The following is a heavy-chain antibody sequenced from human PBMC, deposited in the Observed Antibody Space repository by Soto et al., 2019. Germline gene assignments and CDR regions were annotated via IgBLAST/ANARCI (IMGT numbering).Heavy chain of an antibody. CDR3: PSHRARNWFDP. J-gene: IGHJ5*02. CDR2: SYYSGST. D-gene: IGHD6-6*01. V-gene: IGHV4-39*01. Sequence: PSETLSLTCIVSGGSISSSIYYWGWIRQPPGKGLEWIGSSYYSGSTDYNPSLKSRVTIYVDTSKNQFSLKLSCVTAADTALFYCPSHRARNWFDPWGQRTLVTVSS. CDR1: GGSISSSIYY.